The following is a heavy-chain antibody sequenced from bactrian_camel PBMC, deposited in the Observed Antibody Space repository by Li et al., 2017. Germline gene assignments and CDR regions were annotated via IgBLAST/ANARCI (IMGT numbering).Heavy chain of an antibody. V-gene: IGHV3-3*01. Sequence: HVQLVESGGGSAQVRGSLRLTCEISGSTHLGCMGWIRQAPGRAPAEREGIAAIRRSGGGTWYAGSVKGRFTISRGNPGEHALRETLTLQMNSLKPEDTAVYYCAADPSYGARAARVPRFGSRGRGTQVTVS. CDR1: GSTHLGC. CDR3: AADPSYGARAARVPRFGS. D-gene: IGHD5*01. CDR2: IRRSGGGT. J-gene: IGHJ6*01.